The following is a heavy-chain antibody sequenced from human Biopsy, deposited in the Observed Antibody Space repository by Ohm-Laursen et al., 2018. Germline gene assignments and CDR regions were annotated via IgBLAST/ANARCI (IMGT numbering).Heavy chain of an antibody. V-gene: IGHV1-8*02. CDR2: ISPNTGNT. CDR3: ARWETTLGRSLDS. J-gene: IGHJ4*02. CDR1: GYTFTSHD. D-gene: IGHD1-26*01. Sequence: VASVKVSCKPSGYTFTSHDINWVRQAPGQGLEWMGWISPNTGNTVYAQRFQDRVTMTSDTSTGTAYMELTSLTSDDTAVYFCARWETTLGRSLDSWGQGTLVAVSS.